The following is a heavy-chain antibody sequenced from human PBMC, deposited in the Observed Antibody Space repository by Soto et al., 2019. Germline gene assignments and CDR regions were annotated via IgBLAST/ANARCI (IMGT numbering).Heavy chain of an antibody. CDR1: GYPVTNYW. V-gene: IGHV5-51*01. J-gene: IGHJ4*02. Sequence: PGESLKISCKASGYPVTNYWIAWVRQMPGKGPEWMGIIYPDDSGTRYSPSFEGRVTFSADKSTNTAYLQWSSLEASDTAMYFCARHRGNTVMLIIDSWGQGTQVTVSS. CDR3: ARHRGNTVMLIIDS. D-gene: IGHD3-16*01. CDR2: IYPDDSGT.